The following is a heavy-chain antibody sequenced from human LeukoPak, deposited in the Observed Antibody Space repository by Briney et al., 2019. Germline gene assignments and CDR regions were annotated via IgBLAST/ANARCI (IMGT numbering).Heavy chain of an antibody. CDR3: VTGYDSSGFDY. V-gene: IGHV1-18*01. CDR1: GYTFTSYG. CDR2: ISTYNGNT. J-gene: IGHJ4*02. Sequence: ASVKVSCKASGYTFTSYGISWVRQAPGQGLEWMGWISTYNGNTNYAQKFQGRVTITTDESTSTAYMELSSLRSEDTAVYYCVTGYDSSGFDYWGQGTLVTVSS. D-gene: IGHD3-22*01.